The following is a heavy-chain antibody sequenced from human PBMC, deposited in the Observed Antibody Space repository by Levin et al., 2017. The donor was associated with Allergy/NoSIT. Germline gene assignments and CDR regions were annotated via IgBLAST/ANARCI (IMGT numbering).Heavy chain of an antibody. CDR3: ARAPRRGSYGDRYDSYYGMDV. D-gene: IGHD5-18*01. CDR1: GGSFSGYF. J-gene: IGHJ6*02. V-gene: IGHV4-34*01. Sequence: GSLRLSCTVYGGSFSGYFWFWIRQPPGKGLEWIGEINHSGGTSYNPSLKSRVAISEDTSKNQFSLKLSSVTAADTAVYYCARAPRRGSYGDRYDSYYGMDVWGQGTTVTVSS. CDR2: INHSGGT.